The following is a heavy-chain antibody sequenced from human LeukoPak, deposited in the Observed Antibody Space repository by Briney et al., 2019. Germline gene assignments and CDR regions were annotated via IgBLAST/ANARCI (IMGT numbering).Heavy chain of an antibody. CDR1: GFTFSSYA. CDR3: AKDRSYYYDSRVGPLPPYDAFDI. D-gene: IGHD3-22*01. V-gene: IGHV3-23*01. J-gene: IGHJ3*02. Sequence: GGSVRLSCAASGFTFSSYAMSGVRQAPGKGLEWVSAISGSGGSTYYADSVKGRFTISRDNSKNTLYLQMNSLRAEDTAVYYCAKDRSYYYDSRVGPLPPYDAFDIWGQGTMVTVSS. CDR2: ISGSGGST.